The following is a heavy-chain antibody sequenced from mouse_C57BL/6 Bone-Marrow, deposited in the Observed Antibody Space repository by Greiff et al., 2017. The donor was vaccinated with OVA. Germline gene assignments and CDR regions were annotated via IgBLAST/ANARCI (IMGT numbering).Heavy chain of an antibody. Sequence: VQLQQSGAELAKPGASVKLSCKASGYTFTSYWMHWVKQRPGQGLEWIGYINPSSGYTKYNQKFKDKAKLTADKSSSTAYMQLSSLTYEDSAVYYCARKIYDGYHYYAMDYWGQGTSVTVSS. CDR3: ARKIYDGYHYYAMDY. J-gene: IGHJ4*01. D-gene: IGHD2-3*01. CDR2: INPSSGYT. CDR1: GYTFTSYW. V-gene: IGHV1-7*01.